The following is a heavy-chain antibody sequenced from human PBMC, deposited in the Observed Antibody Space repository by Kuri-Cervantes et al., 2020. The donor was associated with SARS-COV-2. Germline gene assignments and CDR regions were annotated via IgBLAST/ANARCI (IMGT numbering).Heavy chain of an antibody. CDR3: ARGGITMVRGVPNNWFDP. V-gene: IGHV3-21*01. Sequence: GESLKISCAASGFTFSSYSMNWVRQAPGKGLEWVSSISSSSSYIYYADSVKGRFTISRDNAKNSLYLQMNSLRAEDTAVYYCARGGITMVRGVPNNWFDPWGQGTLVTISS. CDR2: ISSSSSYI. CDR1: GFTFSSYS. D-gene: IGHD3-10*01. J-gene: IGHJ5*02.